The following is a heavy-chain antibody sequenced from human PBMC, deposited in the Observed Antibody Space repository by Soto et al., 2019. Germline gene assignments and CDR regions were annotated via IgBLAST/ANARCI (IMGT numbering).Heavy chain of an antibody. Sequence: EASVKVSCKASGYTFTDYYIHWVRQAPGQGLEWMGWINPTGGGTNYAQKFRGRVTMTRDTSTSTAYLELSRLTSDDTAVFYCARSFSSRYFYNKYAMDVWGQGTTVTVPS. CDR2: INPTGGGT. J-gene: IGHJ6*02. CDR1: GYTFTDYY. D-gene: IGHD3-22*01. V-gene: IGHV1-2*02. CDR3: ARSFSSRYFYNKYAMDV.